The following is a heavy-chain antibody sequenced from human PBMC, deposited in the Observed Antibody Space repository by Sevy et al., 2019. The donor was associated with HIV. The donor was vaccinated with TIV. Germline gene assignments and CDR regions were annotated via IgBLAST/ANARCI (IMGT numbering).Heavy chain of an antibody. V-gene: IGHV3-23*01. J-gene: IGHJ6*02. CDR3: AKRRVQPGLSGGGANYGWDV. CDR2: LIGGGSRT. Sequence: GGSLRLSCAASGFTFSTYNHYWMTWVRQAPGKGLEWVSTLIGGGSRTYYADSVTGRFTISRDNSRNTLYLQMNSLRAEDTAVYYCAKRRVQPGLSGGGANYGWDVCGQGTTVTVSS. CDR1: GFTFSTYN. D-gene: IGHD2-8*02.